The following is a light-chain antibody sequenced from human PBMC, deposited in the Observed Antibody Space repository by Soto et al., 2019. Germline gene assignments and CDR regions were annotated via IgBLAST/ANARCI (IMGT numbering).Light chain of an antibody. J-gene: IGKJ2*01. V-gene: IGKV1-5*03. Sequence: DVQMTQSPSTLSASIGDTVTITCRASQTIVTWLAWYQQKPGRPPKLLIYMASILESGVPSRFSGRGSGTEFTLTISGLQPDDLGTYYCQQYNSYPKTFGEGTKRDI. CDR3: QQYNSYPKT. CDR2: MAS. CDR1: QTIVTW.